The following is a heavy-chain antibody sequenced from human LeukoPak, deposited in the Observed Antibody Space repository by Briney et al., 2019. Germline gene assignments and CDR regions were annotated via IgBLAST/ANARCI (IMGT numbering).Heavy chain of an antibody. CDR3: ARGMTWSAY. V-gene: IGHV3-7*04. Sequence: GGSLRLSCAASGFTFSTYWMLWVRQAPGKGLEWAANIKGDGTEKHYVDSVKGRFTISRDNAKNSLYLQMNNLRAEDTALYYCARGMTWSAYWGQGTLVAVAS. D-gene: IGHD2-21*02. CDR2: IKGDGTEK. CDR1: GFTFSTYW. J-gene: IGHJ4*02.